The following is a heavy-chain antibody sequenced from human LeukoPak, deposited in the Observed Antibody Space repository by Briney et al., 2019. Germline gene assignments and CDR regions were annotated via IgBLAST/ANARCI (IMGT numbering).Heavy chain of an antibody. V-gene: IGHV1-8*01. J-gene: IGHJ5*02. CDR2: MNPNSGNT. CDR3: ARDRALLTLENNWFDP. Sequence: ASVKVSCKASGYTFTTYDINWVRQATGQGLEWMGWMNPNSGNTGYPQKFQGRVTMTRDTSISTAYLELSSLTSDDTAVYYCARDRALLTLENNWFDPWGQGTLVTVSS. CDR1: GYTFTTYD. D-gene: IGHD4/OR15-4a*01.